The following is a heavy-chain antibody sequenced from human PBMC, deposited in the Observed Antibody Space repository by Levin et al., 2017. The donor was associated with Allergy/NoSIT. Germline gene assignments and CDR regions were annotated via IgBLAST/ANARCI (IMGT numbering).Heavy chain of an antibody. CDR2: ISYDGSNK. Sequence: GGSLRLSCAASGFTFSSYAMHWVRQAPGKGLEWVAVISYDGSNKYYADSVKGRFTISRDNSKNTLYLQMNSLRAEDTAVYYCARDGVLRYFDWSIPDYWGQGTLVTVSS. J-gene: IGHJ4*02. CDR1: GFTFSSYA. D-gene: IGHD3-9*01. V-gene: IGHV3-30*04. CDR3: ARDGVLRYFDWSIPDY.